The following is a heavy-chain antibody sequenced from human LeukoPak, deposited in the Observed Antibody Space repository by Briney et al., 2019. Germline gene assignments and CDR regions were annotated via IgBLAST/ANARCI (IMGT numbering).Heavy chain of an antibody. CDR3: ARSSDYGGNWFGP. CDR1: GFXFSDYW. Sequence: GGSLRLSCAGSGFXFSDYWMHWVRQAPGKGLVWVSRIETDGSSTTYADSVKGRFTISRDNAKNTLYLQMNSLRAEDTAVYYCARSSDYGGNWFGPWGQGTLVTVSS. D-gene: IGHD4-23*01. V-gene: IGHV3-74*01. CDR2: IETDGSST. J-gene: IGHJ5*02.